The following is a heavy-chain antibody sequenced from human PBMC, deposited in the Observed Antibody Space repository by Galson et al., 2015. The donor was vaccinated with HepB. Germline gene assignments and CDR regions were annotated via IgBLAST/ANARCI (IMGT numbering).Heavy chain of an antibody. CDR3: PRDGHTAPPDY. J-gene: IGHJ4*02. V-gene: IGHV3-49*03. CDR2: IRSKPSGGTT. CDR1: GLRLRDYA. Sequence: SLSPAGATSGLRLRDYAMNWFRQAPGKGLEWVGFIRSKPSGGTTQYVASVKGRFTISRDDSKSIAYLQMDSLRVEDTAVYYCPRDGHTAPPDYWGQATLVTVSS.